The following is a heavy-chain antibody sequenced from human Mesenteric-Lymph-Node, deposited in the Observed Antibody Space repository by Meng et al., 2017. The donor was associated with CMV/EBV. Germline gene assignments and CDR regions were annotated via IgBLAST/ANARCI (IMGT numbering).Heavy chain of an antibody. V-gene: IGHV1-2*02. CDR2: INPNSGGT. D-gene: IGHD3-9*01. CDR1: GYTFTGYY. CDR3: ARGPIHYFDY. J-gene: IGHJ4*02. Sequence: ASVKVSCKASGYTFTGYYMHWVRQAPGQGPEWMGWINPNSGGTNYAQKFQDRVTMTRDTSINTAYMELGRLRSDDTAVYYCARGPIHYFDYWGQGTLVTVSS.